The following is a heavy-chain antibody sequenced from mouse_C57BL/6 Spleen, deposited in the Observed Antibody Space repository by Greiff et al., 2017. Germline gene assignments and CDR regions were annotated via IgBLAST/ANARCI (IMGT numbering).Heavy chain of an antibody. V-gene: IGHV5-9*04. CDR3: ARPGRYLYYFDD. CDR2: ISGGGGNT. J-gene: IGHJ2*01. Sequence: EVQLVESGGGLVKPGGSLKLSCAASGFTFSSYTMSWVRQTPEKRLEWVATISGGGGNTYYPDSVKGRFTISRDNAKNTLYLQMSSLRSEDTAVYYCARPGRYLYYFDDCGQGTTLTVSS. D-gene: IGHD1-1*01. CDR1: GFTFSSYT.